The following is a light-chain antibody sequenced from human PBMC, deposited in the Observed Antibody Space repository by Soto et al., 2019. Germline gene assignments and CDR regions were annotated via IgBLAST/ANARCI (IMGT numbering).Light chain of an antibody. Sequence: QSALTQPRSVSGSPGQSVTISCTGTSSDVGGYNYVSWYQQHPGKAPKLMIYDVSKRPSGVPDRFSGSKSGNTASLTISGLQADDEADYYCCSYAGSYPHVVFGGGTQLTVL. J-gene: IGLJ2*01. CDR2: DVS. CDR3: CSYAGSYPHVV. CDR1: SSDVGGYNY. V-gene: IGLV2-11*01.